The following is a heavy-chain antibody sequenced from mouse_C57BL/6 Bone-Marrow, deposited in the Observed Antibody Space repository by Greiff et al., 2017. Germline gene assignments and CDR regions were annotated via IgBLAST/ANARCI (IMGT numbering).Heavy chain of an antibody. V-gene: IGHV1-69*01. Sequence: VQLQQPGAELVMPGASVKLSCKASGYTFTRYWMHWVKQRPGQGLEWIGEIDPSDSYTNYNQKFKGKSTLTVDKSSSTAYMQLSSLTSEDSAVYYCARSVRRYFDYWGQGTTLTVSS. CDR2: IDPSDSYT. J-gene: IGHJ2*01. CDR1: GYTFTRYW. CDR3: ARSVRRYFDY.